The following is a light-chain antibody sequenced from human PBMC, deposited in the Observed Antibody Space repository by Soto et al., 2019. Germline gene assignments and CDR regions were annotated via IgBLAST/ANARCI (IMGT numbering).Light chain of an antibody. J-gene: IGLJ1*01. CDR3: SSYTTSNTRQIV. CDR2: DVS. Sequence: QSALTQPASVSGSPGQSITISCTGTRSDVGSYNYVSWYQHHPGKAPKLLIYDVSNRPSGVSNRFSGSKSDNTASLTISGLQPEDEADYYCSSYTTSNTRQIVFGTGTKVTV. CDR1: RSDVGSYNY. V-gene: IGLV2-14*03.